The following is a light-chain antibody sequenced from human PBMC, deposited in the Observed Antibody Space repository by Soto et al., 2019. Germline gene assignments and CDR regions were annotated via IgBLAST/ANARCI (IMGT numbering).Light chain of an antibody. CDR2: EVS. V-gene: IGLV2-8*01. CDR3: SSYAGSNNLVV. J-gene: IGLJ1*01. CDR1: SSDVYGYNY. Sequence: QSALTQPPSASGSPGQSVTISCTGTSSDVYGYNYVSWYQQHPGKAPKLMIYEVSRRPSGVPDRFSGSKSGNTASLTVSGLQAEDEADYYCSSYAGSNNLVVFGTGTKLTVL.